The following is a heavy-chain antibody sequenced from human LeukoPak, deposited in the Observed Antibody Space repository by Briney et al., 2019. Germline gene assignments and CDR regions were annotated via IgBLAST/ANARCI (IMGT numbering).Heavy chain of an antibody. CDR2: INPNSGGT. Sequence: GASVKVSCKASGYTFTGYYMHWVRQAPGQGLEWMGWINPNSGGTNYAQKFQGRVTMTRDTSISTAYMELSRLRSDDTAVYYCATTLGYCSSTSCPHRVDPWGQGTLVTVSS. J-gene: IGHJ5*02. CDR1: GYTFTGYY. D-gene: IGHD2-2*01. CDR3: ATTLGYCSSTSCPHRVDP. V-gene: IGHV1-2*02.